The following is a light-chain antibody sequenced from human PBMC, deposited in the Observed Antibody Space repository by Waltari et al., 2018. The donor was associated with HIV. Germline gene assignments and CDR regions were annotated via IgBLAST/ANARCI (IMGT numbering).Light chain of an antibody. V-gene: IGLV1-44*01. CDR2: NTL. CDR3: QSYDSGLSGSTV. Sequence: QSVVTQPPSASGTPGQRVTISCSGSSSNIGTENVNWYQQFPGTAPKLLIFNTLRRPSGVPDRFSGSKSGTSASLAISGLRSEDEADYYCQSYDSGLSGSTVFGGGTKLTVL. CDR1: SSNIGTEN. J-gene: IGLJ2*01.